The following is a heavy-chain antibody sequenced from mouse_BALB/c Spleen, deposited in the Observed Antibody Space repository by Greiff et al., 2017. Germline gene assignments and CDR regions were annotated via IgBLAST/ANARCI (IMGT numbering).Heavy chain of an antibody. Sequence: QVHVKQSGAELVRPGSSVKISCKASGYAFSSYWMNWVKQRPGQGLEWIGQIYPGDGDTNYNGKFKGKATLTADKSSSTAYMQLSSLTSEDSAVYFCARRWLLREAWFAYWGQGTLVTVSA. J-gene: IGHJ3*01. CDR3: ARRWLLREAWFAY. V-gene: IGHV1-80*01. D-gene: IGHD2-3*01. CDR2: IYPGDGDT. CDR1: GYAFSSYW.